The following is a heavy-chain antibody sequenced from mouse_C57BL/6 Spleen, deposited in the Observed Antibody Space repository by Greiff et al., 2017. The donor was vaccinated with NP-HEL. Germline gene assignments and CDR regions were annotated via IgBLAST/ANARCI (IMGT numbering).Heavy chain of an antibody. Sequence: QVQLQQPGTELVKPGATVKLSCKASGYTFTSYWMHWVKQRPGQGLEWIGNINPSNGGTNYNEKFKSKATLTVDKSSSTAYMQLSSLTSEDSAVYYCAIYYYGSSLYYAMDYWGQGTSVTVSS. J-gene: IGHJ4*01. V-gene: IGHV1-53*01. CDR2: INPSNGGT. D-gene: IGHD1-1*01. CDR3: AIYYYGSSLYYAMDY. CDR1: GYTFTSYW.